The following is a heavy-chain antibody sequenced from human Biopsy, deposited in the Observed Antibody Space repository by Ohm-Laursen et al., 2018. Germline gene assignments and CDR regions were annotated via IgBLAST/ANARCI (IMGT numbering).Heavy chain of an antibody. CDR2: IIPILRTT. J-gene: IGHJ4*02. Sequence: SSVKVSCKTSGYTFINYGIIWVRQVPGQGLEWMGRIIPILRTTAYAQTFLGRVTITADSPTSTVDMELTSLTSDDTAVYFCAREAIGYQLPCDDWGQGTLVTVSS. V-gene: IGHV1-69*11. D-gene: IGHD2-2*01. CDR1: GYTFINYG. CDR3: AREAIGYQLPCDD.